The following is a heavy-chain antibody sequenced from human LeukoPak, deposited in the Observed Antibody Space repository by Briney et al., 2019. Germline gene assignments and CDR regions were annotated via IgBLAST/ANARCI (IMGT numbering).Heavy chain of an antibody. CDR2: IYSGGST. J-gene: IGHJ6*02. Sequence: GGSLRLSCAASGFTVSSNYMSWVREAPGKGLEWVSVIYSGGSTYYADSVKGRFTVSRDNSKNTLYLQMNSLRAEDTAGYYCARGSSNYDFWSGYYPAPFYYYYYGMDVWGQGTTVTVSS. V-gene: IGHV3-53*01. CDR1: GFTVSSNY. D-gene: IGHD3-3*01. CDR3: ARGSSNYDFWSGYYPAPFYYYYYGMDV.